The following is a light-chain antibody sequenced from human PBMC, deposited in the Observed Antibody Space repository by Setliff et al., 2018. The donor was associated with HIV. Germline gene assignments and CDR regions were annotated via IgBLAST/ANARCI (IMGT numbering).Light chain of an antibody. CDR2: DVS. V-gene: IGLV2-14*03. J-gene: IGLJ1*01. Sequence: QSALTQPASVSGSPGQSTTISCTGTSSDVGTYNYVSWYQQHPGKAPKLIIYDVSKRPSGVSNRFSGSKSGNTASLTISGLQAEYEADYYCSSYTSSSTYVFGTGTKVTVL. CDR1: SSDVGTYNY. CDR3: SSYTSSSTYV.